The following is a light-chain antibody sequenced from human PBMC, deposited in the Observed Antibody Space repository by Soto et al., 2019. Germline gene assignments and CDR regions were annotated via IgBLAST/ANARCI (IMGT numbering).Light chain of an antibody. CDR1: SSDVGGHKY. CDR3: SSFTSSSTLEV. Sequence: QSALTQPASVSGSPGQSITISCTGTSSDVGGHKYVSWYQQHPDKAPKVLIFEGSNRPSGLSNRFSGSKSGNTASLTISWLEAEDEADYYCSSFTSSSTLEVFGGGTKVTVL. V-gene: IGLV2-14*01. CDR2: EGS. J-gene: IGLJ3*02.